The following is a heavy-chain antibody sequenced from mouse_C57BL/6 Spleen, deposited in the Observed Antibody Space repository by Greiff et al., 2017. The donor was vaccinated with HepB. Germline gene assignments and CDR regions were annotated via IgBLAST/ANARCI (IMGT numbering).Heavy chain of an antibody. Sequence: VQLQQSGAELVKPGASVKMSCKASGYTFTSYWITWVKQRPGQGLEWIGDIYPGSGSTNYNEKFKSKATLTVDTSSSTAYMQLSSLTSEDSAVYYCASSSYYSNYWYFDVWGTGTTVTVSS. D-gene: IGHD2-5*01. CDR1: GYTFTSYW. V-gene: IGHV1-55*01. CDR3: ASSSYYSNYWYFDV. J-gene: IGHJ1*03. CDR2: IYPGSGST.